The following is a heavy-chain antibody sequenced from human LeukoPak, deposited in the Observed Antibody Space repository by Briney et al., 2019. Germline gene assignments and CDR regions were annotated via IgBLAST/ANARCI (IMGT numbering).Heavy chain of an antibody. CDR3: VRDRYYYDSSGYYYKDEGGFDN. J-gene: IGHJ4*02. CDR1: GFIFSSYW. D-gene: IGHD3-22*01. CDR2: INSDGSRT. V-gene: IGHV3-74*01. Sequence: PGGSLRLSCAASGFIFSSYWMHWVRQAPGKGLVWVSRINSDGSRTNYADSVKGRFTISRDNAKNTLFLQMNSLRVEDTALYYCVRDRYYYDSSGYYYKDEGGFDNWGQGTLVTVSS.